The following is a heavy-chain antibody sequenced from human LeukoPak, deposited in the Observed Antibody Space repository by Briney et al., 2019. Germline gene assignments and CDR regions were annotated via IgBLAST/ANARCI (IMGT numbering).Heavy chain of an antibody. V-gene: IGHV4-4*02. CDR3: ARMWGYYESRAYYFDY. D-gene: IGHD3-22*01. CDR1: GFTFSTSW. J-gene: IGHJ4*02. CDR2: IYHSGST. Sequence: GSLRLSCAASGFTFSTSWMSWVRHPPGKGLEWIGEIYHSGSTNYNPSLKSRVTISVDKSKNQFSLKLSSVTAADTAVYYCARMWGYYESRAYYFDYWGQGTLVTLSS.